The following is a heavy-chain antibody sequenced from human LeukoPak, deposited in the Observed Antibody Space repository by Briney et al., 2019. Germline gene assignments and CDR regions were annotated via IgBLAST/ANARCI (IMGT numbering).Heavy chain of an antibody. Sequence: ASVKVSCKASGYTFPSNGIIWVRQAPGQGLEWMGWISAYNGDTNYAHKLQGRVTMTTDTSTSTVYMELRSLRSDDTAVYYCARGPAAMMGRVDYWGQGTLVTASS. D-gene: IGHD2-2*01. V-gene: IGHV1-18*01. CDR3: ARGPAAMMGRVDY. J-gene: IGHJ4*02. CDR1: GYTFPSNG. CDR2: ISAYNGDT.